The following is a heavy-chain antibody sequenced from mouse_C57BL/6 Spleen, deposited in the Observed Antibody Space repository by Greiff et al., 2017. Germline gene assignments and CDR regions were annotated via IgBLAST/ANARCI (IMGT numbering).Heavy chain of an antibody. Sequence: QVQLQQPGAELVMPGASVKLSCKASGYTFTSYWMHWVKQRPGQGLEWIGEIDPSDSYTNYNQKFKGKSTLTVDKSSSTAYMQLSSLTSEDSAVYYCARTGITTVVVNWYFDVWGTGTTVTVSS. D-gene: IGHD1-1*01. J-gene: IGHJ1*03. CDR3: ARTGITTVVVNWYFDV. CDR1: GYTFTSYW. V-gene: IGHV1-69*01. CDR2: IDPSDSYT.